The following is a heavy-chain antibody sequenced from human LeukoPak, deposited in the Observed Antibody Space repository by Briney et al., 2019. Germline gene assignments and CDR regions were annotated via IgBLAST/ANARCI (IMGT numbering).Heavy chain of an antibody. Sequence: ASVTVSCKASGYIFTNYGVTWVRQAPGQGLEGMGRISADNGDTKYAQKVQGRVTMTTDTSTSTAYMELRSLRSDDTAVYYCARDGYKETLSFDPWGQGTLVTVSS. CDR2: ISADNGDT. V-gene: IGHV1-18*01. CDR3: ARDGYKETLSFDP. CDR1: GYIFTNYG. D-gene: IGHD5-24*01. J-gene: IGHJ5*02.